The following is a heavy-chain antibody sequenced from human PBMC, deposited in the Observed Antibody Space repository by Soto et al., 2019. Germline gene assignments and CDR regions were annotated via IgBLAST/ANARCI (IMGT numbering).Heavy chain of an antibody. CDR2: IIPILGIA. CDR3: ARDYYYDSSGYYAPLYFQH. D-gene: IGHD3-22*01. CDR1: GGTFSSYT. J-gene: IGHJ1*01. Sequence: QVQLVQSGAEVKKPGSSVKASCKASGGTFSSYTISWVRQAPGQGLEWMGRIIPILGIANYAQKFQGRVTITADKSTSTAYMELSSLRSEDTAVYYCARDYYYDSSGYYAPLYFQHWGQGTLVTVSS. V-gene: IGHV1-69*08.